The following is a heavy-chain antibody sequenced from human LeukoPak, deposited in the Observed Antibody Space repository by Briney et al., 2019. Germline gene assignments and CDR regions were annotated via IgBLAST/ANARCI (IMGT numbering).Heavy chain of an antibody. CDR1: GGTFSSYA. J-gene: IGHJ1*01. CDR2: IIPIFGTA. V-gene: IGHV1-69*05. Sequence: SVKVSCKASGGTFSSYAISWVRQAPRQGLEWMGGIIPIFGTANYAQKFQGRVTITTDESTSTAYMELSSLRSEDTAVYYCAREFQNRGCYDSSGPAYWGQGTLVTVSS. D-gene: IGHD3-22*01. CDR3: AREFQNRGCYDSSGPAY.